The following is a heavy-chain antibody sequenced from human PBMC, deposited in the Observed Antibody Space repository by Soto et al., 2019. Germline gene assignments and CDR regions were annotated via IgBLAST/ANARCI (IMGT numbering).Heavy chain of an antibody. CDR1: GFTFSSYS. CDR3: ARDLRMVYAIDFDY. J-gene: IGHJ4*02. CDR2: ISSSGSTI. D-gene: IGHD2-8*01. Sequence: GGSLRLSCAASGFTFSSYSMNWVRQAPGKGLEWVSYISSSGSTIYYADSVKGRFTISRDNAKNSLYLQMNSLRDEDTAVYYCARDLRMVYAIDFDYWGQGTLDTVSS. V-gene: IGHV3-48*02.